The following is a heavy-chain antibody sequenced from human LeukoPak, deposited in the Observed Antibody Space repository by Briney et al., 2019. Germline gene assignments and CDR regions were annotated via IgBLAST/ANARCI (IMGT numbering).Heavy chain of an antibody. CDR1: GRSFSGYY. CDR3: ARDHLANSASRLFDP. D-gene: IGHD3-3*01. J-gene: IGHJ5*02. CDR2: INHSGIT. Sequence: SETLSLTCAVYGRSFSGYYWTWIRQTPGKGLEWIGEINHSGITDYNPSLRSRVTISVDTSKNQFSLKLSSVTAADTAVYYCARDHLANSASRLFDPWGQGTLVTVSS. V-gene: IGHV4-34*01.